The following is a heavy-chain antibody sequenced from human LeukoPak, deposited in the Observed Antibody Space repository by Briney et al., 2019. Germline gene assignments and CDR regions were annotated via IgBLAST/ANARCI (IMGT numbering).Heavy chain of an antibody. J-gene: IGHJ6*02. V-gene: IGHV4-59*01. CDR3: AAAWGSGWFPPDGLYYYGMDV. CDR2: IYYSGST. D-gene: IGHD6-19*01. CDR1: GGSISSYY. Sequence: SETLSLTCTVSGGSISSYYWSWIRQPPGKGLEWIGYIYYSGSTNYNPSLKSRVTISVDTSKNQFSLKLSSVTAADTAVYYCAAAWGSGWFPPDGLYYYGMDVWGQGTTVTVSS.